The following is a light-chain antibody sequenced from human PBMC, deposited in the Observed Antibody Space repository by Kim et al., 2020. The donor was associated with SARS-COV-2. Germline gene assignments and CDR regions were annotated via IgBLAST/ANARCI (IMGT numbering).Light chain of an antibody. CDR3: NSRDSSGNSYF. CDR1: SLRTYY. Sequence: ALGQTVRITCQGDSLRTYYASWYKQKPGQAPVLVIYGENNRPSGIPDRFSGSNSGNTASLTITGAQAEDEADYFCNSRDSSGNSYFFGTGTKVTVL. V-gene: IGLV3-19*01. CDR2: GEN. J-gene: IGLJ1*01.